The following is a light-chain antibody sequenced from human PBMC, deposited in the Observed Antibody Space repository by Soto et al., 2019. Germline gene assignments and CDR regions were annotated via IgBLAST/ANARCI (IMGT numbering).Light chain of an antibody. CDR2: AAS. V-gene: IGKV1-12*02. CDR3: HQANSFPFT. J-gene: IGKJ4*01. CDR1: QDIHTW. Sequence: DIQMTQSPSSVSASVGDRVTITCRASQDIHTWLAWYQQKPGKAPKLLIYAASSLQSGVPPRFSGSGSGTAFSLTISSLQPEDFATYYCHQANSFPFTFGGGTKVEIK.